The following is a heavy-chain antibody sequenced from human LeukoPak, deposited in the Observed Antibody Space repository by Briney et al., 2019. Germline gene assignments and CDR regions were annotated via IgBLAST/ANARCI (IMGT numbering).Heavy chain of an antibody. D-gene: IGHD5-18*01. CDR1: GFTFSSYG. V-gene: IGHV3-21*01. CDR2: ISSSSSYI. Sequence: GGSLRLSCAASGFTFSSYGMHWVRQAPGKGLEWVSSISSSSSYIYYADSVKGRFTISRDNAKNSLYLQMNSLRAEDTAVYYCAREGSSSGYSYGFDYWGQGTLVTVSS. CDR3: AREGSSSGYSYGFDY. J-gene: IGHJ4*02.